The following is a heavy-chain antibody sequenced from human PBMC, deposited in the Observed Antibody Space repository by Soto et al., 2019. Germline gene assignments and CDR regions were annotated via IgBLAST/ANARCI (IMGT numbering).Heavy chain of an antibody. CDR1: GGSISSYY. CDR3: ARHYDILTGYYPYYYYGMDV. D-gene: IGHD3-9*01. J-gene: IGHJ6*02. V-gene: IGHV4-39*01. CDR2: IYYSGST. Sequence: SATLSLTCTVSGGSISSYYWGWIRQPPGKGLEWIGSIYYSGSTYYNPSLKSRVTISVDTSKNQFSLKLSSVTAADTAVYYCARHYDILTGYYPYYYYGMDVWGQGTTVTVSS.